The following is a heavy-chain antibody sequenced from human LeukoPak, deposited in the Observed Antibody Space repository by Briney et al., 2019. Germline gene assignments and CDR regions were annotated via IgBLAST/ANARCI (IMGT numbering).Heavy chain of an antibody. CDR1: GFTFSSCA. D-gene: IGHD2-21*02. CDR3: ARRASCGGDCYYFDY. CDR2: IVGNGRST. V-gene: IGHV3-20*01. J-gene: IGHJ4*02. Sequence: PGGSLRLSCAASGFTFSSCAMNWVRQAPGKGLEWVSGIVGNGRSTSYADSVKGRFTISRDNAKKSLYLHMNSLRVEDTAFYNCARRASCGGDCYYFDYWGQGTLVTVSS.